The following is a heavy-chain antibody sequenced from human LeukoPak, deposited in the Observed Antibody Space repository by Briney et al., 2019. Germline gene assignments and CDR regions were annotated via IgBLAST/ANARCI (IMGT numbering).Heavy chain of an antibody. V-gene: IGHV3-30-3*01. CDR1: EFTFSTYS. CDR3: ARARAPFDI. Sequence: GGSLRLSCAASEFTFSTYSMHWVRQAPGKGLEWVASILYDGSNKYYADSVKGRFTISRDNSKNTLSLEMNSLRTEDTAVYYCARARAPFDIWGQGTMVTVSS. CDR2: ILYDGSNK. J-gene: IGHJ3*02.